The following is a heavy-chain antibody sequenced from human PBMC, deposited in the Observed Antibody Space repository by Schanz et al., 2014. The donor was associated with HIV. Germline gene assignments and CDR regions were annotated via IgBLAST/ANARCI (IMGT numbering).Heavy chain of an antibody. J-gene: IGHJ6*02. Sequence: EVQLVESGGGVVQPGRSLRLSCAAFGLTFDDYAMHWVRQVPGKGLEWVSGINWNSGRIGYADSVKGRFTISRDNAKDSLYLHMNSLRPEDTALYFCAKDSSSVSPSLYGLDVWGQGTTVTVSS. CDR2: INWNSGRI. V-gene: IGHV3-9*01. D-gene: IGHD6-19*01. CDR1: GLTFDDYA. CDR3: AKDSSSVSPSLYGLDV.